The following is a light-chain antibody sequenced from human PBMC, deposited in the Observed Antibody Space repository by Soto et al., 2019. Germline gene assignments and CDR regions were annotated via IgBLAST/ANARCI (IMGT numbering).Light chain of an antibody. V-gene: IGKV3-15*01. CDR2: GAS. Sequence: EIVMTQSPATLSVSPGERVTLSCRASQRISSNLAWYQQKPGQAPRLLIYGASTRATGIPARFSGSGSGTEFTLTISSLQSEDFAVYYCQQYNNWPSLTFGGGTKVEIK. J-gene: IGKJ4*01. CDR1: QRISSN. CDR3: QQYNNWPSLT.